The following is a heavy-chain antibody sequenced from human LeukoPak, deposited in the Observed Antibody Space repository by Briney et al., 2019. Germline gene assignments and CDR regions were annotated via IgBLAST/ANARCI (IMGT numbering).Heavy chain of an antibody. CDR1: GFTFSSYA. J-gene: IGHJ4*02. CDR2: ISGSGGST. Sequence: PGGSLRLSCAASGFTFSSYAMSWVRQAPGKGLEWVSAISGSGGSTYYADSVKGRFTISRDNSKNTLYLQMNSLRAEDTAVYYCARDRERYSSGWYYYFDYWGQGTLVTVSS. D-gene: IGHD6-19*01. CDR3: ARDRERYSSGWYYYFDY. V-gene: IGHV3-23*01.